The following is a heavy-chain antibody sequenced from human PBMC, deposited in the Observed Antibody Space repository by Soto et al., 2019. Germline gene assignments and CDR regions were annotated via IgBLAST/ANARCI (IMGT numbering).Heavy chain of an antibody. CDR2: INPSGGHT. D-gene: IGHD2-21*02. CDR1: GNTFTNYY. J-gene: IGHJ4*02. CDR3: ARGGHVVVVTAAFDY. V-gene: IGHV1-46*01. Sequence: ASVKVSCKTSGNTFTNYYIHWVRQAPGQGLEWMGTINPSGGHTTYAQKFLGRVTMTRDTSTSTLYMELTSLRSEDTAVYYCARGGHVVVVTAAFDYWGQGTLVTVSS.